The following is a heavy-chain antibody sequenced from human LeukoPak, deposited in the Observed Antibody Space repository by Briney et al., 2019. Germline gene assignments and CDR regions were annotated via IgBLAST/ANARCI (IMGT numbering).Heavy chain of an antibody. V-gene: IGHV3-48*03. CDR2: ISTTGSTV. Sequence: GGSLRLSCAASGFSFGCYEMNWVRQAPGKGLEWVSYISTTGSTVYYADSVEGRFTMSRDNAKNLLYLQMNSLRAEDAAVYYCAKDFPHYYESSHGMDAWGQGTTVTVSS. D-gene: IGHD3-22*01. J-gene: IGHJ6*02. CDR3: AKDFPHYYESSHGMDA. CDR1: GFSFGCYE.